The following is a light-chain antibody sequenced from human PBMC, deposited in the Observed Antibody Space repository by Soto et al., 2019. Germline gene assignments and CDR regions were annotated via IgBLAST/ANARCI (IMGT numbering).Light chain of an antibody. CDR3: QQYNTWSLIT. CDR2: GAS. CDR1: QSIGSN. Sequence: EIVMTQSPATLSVSPGDTATLSCRASQSIGSNVGWYQQKPGQAPRLLIYGASTRATGISARFSGSGSGTESSLTISSLQSEDLAVYYCQQYNTWSLITFGQGTRLEIK. V-gene: IGKV3-15*01. J-gene: IGKJ5*01.